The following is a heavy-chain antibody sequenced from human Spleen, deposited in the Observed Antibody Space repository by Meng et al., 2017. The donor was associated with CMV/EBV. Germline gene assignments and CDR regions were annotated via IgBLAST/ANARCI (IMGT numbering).Heavy chain of an antibody. D-gene: IGHD3-22*01. CDR1: YPFTSYG. CDR2: LSGYNGRT. V-gene: IGHV1-18*01. CDR3: ARDYYDIQGHNYDCFDP. J-gene: IGHJ5*02. Sequence: YPFTSYGISWVRQAPGQGLEWMRWLSGYNGRTNYAQNFQGRLTMTTDTSTSIAYMELRSLRSDDTAVYFCARDYYDIQGHNYDCFDPWGQGTLVTVSS.